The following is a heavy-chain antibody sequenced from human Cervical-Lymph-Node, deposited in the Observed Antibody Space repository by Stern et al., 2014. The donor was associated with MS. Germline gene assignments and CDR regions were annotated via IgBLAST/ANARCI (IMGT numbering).Heavy chain of an antibody. Sequence: QVQLVQSGPEVKKPGASVRVSCKPSGYTFVSYGISWVRQAPGQGLEWRGWISADSGDTNYAQKFQGRVTMTRDTSAGTAYMELRSLRSDDTAVYFCARDKRHAFDYWGQGTPVTVSS. D-gene: IGHD2-8*01. V-gene: IGHV1-18*01. J-gene: IGHJ4*02. CDR3: ARDKRHAFDY. CDR2: ISADSGDT. CDR1: GYTFVSYG.